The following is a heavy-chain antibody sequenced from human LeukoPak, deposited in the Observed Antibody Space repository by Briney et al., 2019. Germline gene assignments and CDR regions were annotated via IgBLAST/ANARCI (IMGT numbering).Heavy chain of an antibody. D-gene: IGHD3-16*01. CDR1: GFTFSSYA. CDR2: ISGSGGIT. CDR3: AKGYYDYVWGSYYFDY. J-gene: IGHJ4*02. Sequence: GGSLRLSCAASGFTFSSYAMSWVRQAPGKGLEWVSAISGSGGITHYADSVKGRFTSSRDNSRDTLYLQMNSLRAEDTAVYYCAKGYYDYVWGSYYFDYWGQGTLVTVSS. V-gene: IGHV3-23*01.